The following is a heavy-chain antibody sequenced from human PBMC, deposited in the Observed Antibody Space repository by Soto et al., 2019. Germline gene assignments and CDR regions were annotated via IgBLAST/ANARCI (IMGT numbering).Heavy chain of an antibody. CDR3: ARGRHYYDSSGYYYFDY. J-gene: IGHJ4*02. CDR1: GGSISSYY. CDR2: IYYSGST. D-gene: IGHD3-22*01. Sequence: SETLSLTCTVSGGSISSYYWSWIRQPPGKGLEWIGYIYYSGSTNYNPSLKSRVTISVDTSKNQFSLKLSSVTAADTAVYYCARGRHYYDSSGYYYFDYWGKGTLVTVSS. V-gene: IGHV4-59*01.